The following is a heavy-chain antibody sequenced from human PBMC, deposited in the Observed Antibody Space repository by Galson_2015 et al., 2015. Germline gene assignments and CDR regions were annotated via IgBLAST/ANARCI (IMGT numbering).Heavy chain of an antibody. Sequence: SMRLSCAPSGFTFSSYWMHWVRYAPGKGLVWVSRINSDGSSTHYADSVKGRFTISRDNAMNTLYLQMSSMRAEDTAVYYFAREGYDSSEWLSYFDYWGQGTLVTVSS. D-gene: IGHD3-22*01. V-gene: IGHV3-74*01. CDR2: INSDGSST. CDR3: AREGYDSSEWLSYFDY. J-gene: IGHJ4*02. CDR1: GFTFSSYW.